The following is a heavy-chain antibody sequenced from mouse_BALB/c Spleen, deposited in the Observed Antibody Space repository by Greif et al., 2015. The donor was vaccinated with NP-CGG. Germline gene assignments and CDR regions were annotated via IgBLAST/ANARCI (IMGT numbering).Heavy chain of an antibody. D-gene: IGHD2-3*01. CDR2: IDPANGNT. J-gene: IGHJ3*01. Sequence: EVQLQQSGAELVKPGASVKLSCTASGFNIKDTYMHWVKQRPEEGLEWIGRIDPANGNTKYDPKFQGKATITADTSSNTAYLQLSSLTSEDTAVYYCARSLDGYYPWFAYWGQGTLVTVSA. V-gene: IGHV14-3*02. CDR1: GFNIKDTY. CDR3: ARSLDGYYPWFAY.